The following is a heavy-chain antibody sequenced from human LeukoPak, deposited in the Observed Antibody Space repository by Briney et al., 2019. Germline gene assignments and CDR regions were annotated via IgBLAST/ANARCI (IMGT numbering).Heavy chain of an antibody. CDR1: GFTVSSNY. D-gene: IGHD6-19*01. CDR3: ARARTYSSGWWYYFDY. CDR2: LYSGSST. Sequence: GGSLRLSCAASGFTVSSNYMSWVSQAPGKGLEWVSILYSGSSTYYADSVKGRFTISRDTSRNTLYLQMNSLRAEDTAIYYCARARTYSSGWWYYFDYWGQGTLVTVSS. V-gene: IGHV3-66*01. J-gene: IGHJ4*02.